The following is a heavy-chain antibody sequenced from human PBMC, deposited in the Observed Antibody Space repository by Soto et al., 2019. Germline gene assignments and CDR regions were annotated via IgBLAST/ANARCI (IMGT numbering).Heavy chain of an antibody. Sequence: EVQLVESGGGLVQPGGSLRLSCAASGFTVSSNYMSWVRQAPGKGLEWVSVIYSGGSTNYADSVKGRFTISRDNSNNTVYLQGNGLGGGDTAGDYGARGGVVDASEWGLGPQVTVSS. J-gene: IGHJ4*02. V-gene: IGHV3-66*01. CDR1: GFTVSSNY. CDR3: ARGGVVDASE. D-gene: IGHD2-15*01. CDR2: IYSGGST.